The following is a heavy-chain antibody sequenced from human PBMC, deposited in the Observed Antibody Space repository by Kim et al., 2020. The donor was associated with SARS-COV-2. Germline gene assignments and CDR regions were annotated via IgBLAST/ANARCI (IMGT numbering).Heavy chain of an antibody. Sequence: ASVKVSCKASGYTFTSYAMHWVRQAPGQRLEWMGWINAGNGNTKYSQKFQGRVTITRDTSASTAYMELSSLRSEDTAVYYCARSIAAAGHFDYWGQGTLVTVSS. CDR3: ARSIAAAGHFDY. V-gene: IGHV1-3*01. CDR1: GYTFTSYA. D-gene: IGHD6-13*01. J-gene: IGHJ4*02. CDR2: INAGNGNT.